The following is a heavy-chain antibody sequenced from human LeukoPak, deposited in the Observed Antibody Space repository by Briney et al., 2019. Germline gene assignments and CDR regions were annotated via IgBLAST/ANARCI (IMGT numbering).Heavy chain of an antibody. CDR1: GFTFSDYY. D-gene: IGHD1-1*01. J-gene: IGHJ4*02. CDR2: ISSSGSTI. CDR3: ARETEMATTGVDY. V-gene: IGHV3-11*01. Sequence: GGSLRLSCAASGFTFSDYYMSWIRQAPGKGLEWVSYISSSGSTIYYADPVKGRFTISRDNAKNSLYLQMNSLRAEDTAVYYCARETEMATTGVDYWGQGTLVTVSS.